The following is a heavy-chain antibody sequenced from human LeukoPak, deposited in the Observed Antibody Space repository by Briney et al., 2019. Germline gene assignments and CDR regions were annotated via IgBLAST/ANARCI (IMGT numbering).Heavy chain of an antibody. CDR2: ISYDGSDR. J-gene: IGHJ4*02. V-gene: IGHV3-30*03. CDR3: ASPGATDWTDFDY. Sequence: GSLRLSCVASGISFNNYAMHWVRQAPGKGLEWVAMISYDGSDRKYVDSVKGRFTISRDNSRNTVHLQMSSLRAEDTAMYYCASPGATDWTDFDYWGQGSLVTVSS. D-gene: IGHD3-9*01. CDR1: GISFNNYA.